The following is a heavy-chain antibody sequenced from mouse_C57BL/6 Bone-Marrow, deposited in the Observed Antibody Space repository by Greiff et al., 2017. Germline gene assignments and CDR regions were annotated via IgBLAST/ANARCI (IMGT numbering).Heavy chain of an antibody. CDR2: IDPENGDT. CDR1: GFNIKDDY. J-gene: IGHJ3*01. V-gene: IGHV14-4*01. CDR3: TTDGFAY. Sequence: EVQLQQSGAELVRPGASVKLSCTASGFNIKDDYMHWVKQRPEQGLEWIGWIDPENGDTEYASKFQGKATITADTSSITAYLQLSRLTSGDTAVYYCTTDGFAYWGQGTLVTVSA.